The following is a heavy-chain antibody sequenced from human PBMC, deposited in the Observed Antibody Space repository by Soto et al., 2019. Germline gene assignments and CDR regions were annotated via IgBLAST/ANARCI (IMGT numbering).Heavy chain of an antibody. J-gene: IGHJ6*02. V-gene: IGHV4-34*01. CDR1: GGSFSGYY. Sequence: SETLSLTCAVYGGSFSGYYWSWIRQPPGKGLEWIGEINHSGSTNYNPSLKSRVTISVDTSKNQFSLKLSSVTAADTAVYYCARGFAYYYHGMDVWGQGTTVTVSS. CDR2: INHSGST. CDR3: ARGFAYYYHGMDV.